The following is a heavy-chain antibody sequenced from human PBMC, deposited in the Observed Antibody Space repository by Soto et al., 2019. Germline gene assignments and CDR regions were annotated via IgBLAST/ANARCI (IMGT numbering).Heavy chain of an antibody. CDR2: ISGSGGST. CDR1: GFTFSSYA. J-gene: IGHJ1*01. CDR3: AKSQGGIAVAGTGNLQH. V-gene: IGHV3-23*01. Sequence: GGSLRLSCAASGFTFSSYAMSWVRQAPGKGLEWVSAISGSGGSTYYADSVKGRFTISRDNSKNTLYLQMNSLRAEDTAVYYCAKSQGGIAVAGTGNLQHWGQGTLVTVSS. D-gene: IGHD6-19*01.